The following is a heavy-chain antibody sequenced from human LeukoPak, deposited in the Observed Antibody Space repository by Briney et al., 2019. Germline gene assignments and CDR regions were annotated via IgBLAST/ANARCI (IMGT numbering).Heavy chain of an antibody. J-gene: IGHJ4*02. Sequence: QPGGSLRLSCAASGFTFNNYAMNWVRQAPGKGLEWVSSICGGGETTYYTDSGKGRFTISRDNSQNTLYLQMNSLRAEDTAVYYCARDYADYVGYFFFDYWGQGTLVTVSS. V-gene: IGHV3-23*01. D-gene: IGHD4-17*01. CDR3: ARDYADYVGYFFFDY. CDR2: ICGGGETT. CDR1: GFTFNNYA.